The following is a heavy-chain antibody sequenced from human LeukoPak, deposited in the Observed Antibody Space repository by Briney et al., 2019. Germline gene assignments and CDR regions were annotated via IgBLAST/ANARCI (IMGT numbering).Heavy chain of an antibody. D-gene: IGHD6-13*01. J-gene: IGHJ4*02. CDR2: IRYDGSNK. CDR3: AKDFSSWTFFDY. V-gene: IGHV3-30*02. Sequence: GGSLRLSCAAPGFTFSRYGMHWVRQAPGKGLEGVAFIRYDGSNKYYADSVKGRFTISRDNSKNTLYLEMNIPRAEDTAVYYCAKDFSSWTFFDYWGQGTLVTVSS. CDR1: GFTFSRYG.